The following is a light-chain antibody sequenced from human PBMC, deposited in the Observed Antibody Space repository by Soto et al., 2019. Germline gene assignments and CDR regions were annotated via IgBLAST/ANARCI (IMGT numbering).Light chain of an antibody. CDR1: TSDVGAYNY. V-gene: IGLV2-14*01. Sequence: QSVLTQPASVSGSPGQSVNISCTGSTSDVGAYNYVAWYQHKPGKAPRLLIYEVDHRPSGISPRFSGSKSGNTASLTISGLQTDDEADYYCSSYTVFNTAVFGGGTKVTVL. CDR3: SSYTVFNTAV. CDR2: EVD. J-gene: IGLJ3*02.